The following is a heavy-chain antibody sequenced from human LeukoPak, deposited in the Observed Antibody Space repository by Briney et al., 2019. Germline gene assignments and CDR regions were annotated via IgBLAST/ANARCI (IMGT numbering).Heavy chain of an antibody. V-gene: IGHV4-4*07. CDR1: GGSISSYY. CDR3: ARDPVWGRGYYYYMDV. CDR2: IYISGTT. D-gene: IGHD3-16*01. Sequence: SETLSLTCTVSGGSISSYYWSWIRQPAGKGLEWIGHIYISGTTNYNPSLKSRVTMSVDTSKNQFSLKLSSVTAADTAVYYCARDPVWGRGYYYYMDVWGKGTTVNVSS. J-gene: IGHJ6*03.